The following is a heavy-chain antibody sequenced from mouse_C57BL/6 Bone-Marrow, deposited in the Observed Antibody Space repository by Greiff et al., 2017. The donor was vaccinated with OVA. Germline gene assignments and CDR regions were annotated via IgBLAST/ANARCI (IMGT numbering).Heavy chain of an antibody. D-gene: IGHD2-5*01. V-gene: IGHV1-85*01. J-gene: IGHJ3*01. CDR3: ARSGYSNPAWFAY. CDR2: IYPRDGST. Sequence: ESGPELVKPGASVKLSCKASGYTFTSYDINWVKQRPGQGLEWIGWIYPRDGSTKYNEKFKGKATLTVDTSSSTAYMELHSLTSEDSAVYFCARSGYSNPAWFAYWGQGTLVTVSA. CDR1: GYTFTSYD.